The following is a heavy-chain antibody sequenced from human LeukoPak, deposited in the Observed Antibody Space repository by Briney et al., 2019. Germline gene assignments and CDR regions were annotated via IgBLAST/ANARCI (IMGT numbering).Heavy chain of an antibody. CDR2: IYHSGST. CDR3: ARDMPQYCSSTSCYEGWFDP. CDR1: GGSISISNW. Sequence: SGTLSLTCAVSGGSISISNWWSWVRQPPGKGLEWIGEIYHSGSTNYNPSLKSRVTISVDKSKNQFSLKLSSVTAADTAVYYCARDMPQYCSSTSCYEGWFDPWGQGTLVTVSS. V-gene: IGHV4-4*02. J-gene: IGHJ5*02. D-gene: IGHD2-2*01.